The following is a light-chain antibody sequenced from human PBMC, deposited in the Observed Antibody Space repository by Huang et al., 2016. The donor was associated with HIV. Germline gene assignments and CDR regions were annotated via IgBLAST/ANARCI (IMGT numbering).Light chain of an antibody. J-gene: IGKJ5*01. V-gene: IGKV3-15*01. Sequence: VMTQSPGTLSVSPGEGVTLFCRANASVSSSLAWYQHVSGKPPRLLMYDASTRATCIPPRFSGSGSETDFTLTISSLQSEDFAVYYCQQYNDWPPITFGQGTRLDIK. CDR2: DAS. CDR3: QQYNDWPPIT. CDR1: ASVSSS.